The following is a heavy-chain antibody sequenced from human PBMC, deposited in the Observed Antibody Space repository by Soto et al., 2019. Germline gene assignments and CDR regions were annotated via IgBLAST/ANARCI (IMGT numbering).Heavy chain of an antibody. CDR1: GFTFSSYW. CDR2: IKQDGSEK. V-gene: IGHV3-7*01. J-gene: IGHJ1*01. Sequence: PGGSLRLSCAASGFTFSSYWMSWVRQAPGKGLEWVANIKQDGSEKYYVDSVKGRFTISRDNAKNSLYLQMNSLRAEDTAVYYCARDLTTLYCSGGSCYSTLSYFQHWGQGTLVTVSS. CDR3: ARDLTTLYCSGGSCYSTLSYFQH. D-gene: IGHD2-15*01.